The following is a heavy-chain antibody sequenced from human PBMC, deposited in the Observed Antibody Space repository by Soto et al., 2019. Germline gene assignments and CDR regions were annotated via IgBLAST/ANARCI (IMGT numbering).Heavy chain of an antibody. V-gene: IGHV4-59*12. CDR1: GGSISSYY. CDR2: IYYSGST. J-gene: IGHJ6*02. CDR3: ARGRRITIFGVVLGNYYGMDV. D-gene: IGHD3-3*01. Sequence: SETLSLTCTVSGGSISSYYWSWIRQPPGKGLEWIGYIYYSGSTNYNPSLKSRVTISVDTSKNQFSLKLSSVTAADTAVYYCARGRRITIFGVVLGNYYGMDVWGQGTTVTVSS.